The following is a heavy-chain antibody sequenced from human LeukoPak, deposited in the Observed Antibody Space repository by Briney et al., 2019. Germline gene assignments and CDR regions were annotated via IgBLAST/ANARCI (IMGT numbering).Heavy chain of an antibody. CDR2: IYYTGFT. CDR3: ARDRRGSAWTNWFDP. V-gene: IGHV4-31*03. D-gene: IGHD6-25*01. J-gene: IGHJ5*02. Sequence: SQTLSLTCTVSGDPINSGGYYWSWIRQHPWKGLEWIGYIYYTGFTYYNPSLKSRLTISIDTSKNQFSLKLSSVTAADTAVYYCARDRRGSAWTNWFDPWGQGTLVTVSS. CDR1: GDPINSGGYY.